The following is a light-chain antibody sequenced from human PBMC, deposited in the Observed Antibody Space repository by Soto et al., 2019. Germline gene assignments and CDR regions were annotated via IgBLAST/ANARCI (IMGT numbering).Light chain of an antibody. V-gene: IGLV2-14*01. Sequence: QSALTQPASVSGSPGQSITISCSGTSSDVGGYKYVSWYQQHPGKAPKLMIYEVSNRPSGVSDRFSGSKSGNTASLTISGLQAEDEADYYCCSYTSSTTYVFGTGIKLTVL. CDR3: CSYTSSTTYV. CDR2: EVS. J-gene: IGLJ1*01. CDR1: SSDVGGYKY.